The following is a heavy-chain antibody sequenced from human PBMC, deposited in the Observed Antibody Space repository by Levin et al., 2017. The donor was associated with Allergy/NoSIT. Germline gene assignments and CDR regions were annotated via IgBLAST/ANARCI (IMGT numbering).Heavy chain of an antibody. Sequence: GESLKISCAASGFTFSSYGMHWVRQAPGKGLEWVAVISYDGSNKYYADSVKGRFTISRDNSKNTLYLQMNSLRAEDTAVYYCAKELTMVRGVIITFAFDIWGQGTMVTVSS. CDR2: ISYDGSNK. V-gene: IGHV3-30*18. CDR3: AKELTMVRGVIITFAFDI. J-gene: IGHJ3*02. CDR1: GFTFSSYG. D-gene: IGHD3-10*01.